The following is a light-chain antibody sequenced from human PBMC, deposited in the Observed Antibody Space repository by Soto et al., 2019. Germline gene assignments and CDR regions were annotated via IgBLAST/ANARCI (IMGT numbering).Light chain of an antibody. Sequence: QSALTQPASVSGSPGQSITISCTGTSSDLAIYNYVSWYQQQPGKAPKLMIYQVTNRPSGVSNRSSGSRSGNTASLTIAGLEAEDDADYYCSSDTDSSNYVFGTGTQVTVL. CDR3: SSDTDSSNYV. J-gene: IGLJ1*01. CDR2: QVT. CDR1: SSDLAIYNY. V-gene: IGLV2-14*01.